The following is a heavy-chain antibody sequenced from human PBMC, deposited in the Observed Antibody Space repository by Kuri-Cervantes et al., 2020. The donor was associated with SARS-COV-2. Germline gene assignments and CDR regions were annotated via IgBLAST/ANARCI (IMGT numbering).Heavy chain of an antibody. CDR2: IYTSGST. V-gene: IGHV4-4*07. CDR3: AGALISSSWAYYMDV. Sequence: ESLKISCNVSGASISSYYWSWIRQPAGKGLEWIGRIYTSGSTNYNPSLKSRVTISVDTSKNQFSLKLSSVTAADTAVYYCAGALISSSWAYYMDVWGKGTTVTVSS. CDR1: GASISSYY. D-gene: IGHD6-13*01. J-gene: IGHJ6*03.